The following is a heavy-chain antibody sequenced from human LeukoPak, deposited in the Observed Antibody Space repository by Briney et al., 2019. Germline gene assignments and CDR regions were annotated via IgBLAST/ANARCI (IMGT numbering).Heavy chain of an antibody. Sequence: HPGGSLRLSCVASGFTYSHYGMNWVRQAPGKGLVWVSRINSDGSSTSYADSVKGRFTISRDNAKNTLYLQMNSLRAEDTAVYYCARNDYGYFDYWGQGTLVTVSS. CDR1: GFTYSHYG. CDR2: INSDGSST. J-gene: IGHJ4*02. D-gene: IGHD4-17*01. CDR3: ARNDYGYFDY. V-gene: IGHV3-74*01.